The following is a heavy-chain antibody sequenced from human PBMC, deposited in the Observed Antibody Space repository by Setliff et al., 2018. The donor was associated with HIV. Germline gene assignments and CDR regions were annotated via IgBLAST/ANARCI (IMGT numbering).Heavy chain of an antibody. CDR3: ARDGYYYDSSGHLAYYFDY. D-gene: IGHD3-22*01. J-gene: IGHJ4*02. CDR2: INTNTGNP. CDR1: GYTLTSYA. V-gene: IGHV7-4-1*02. Sequence: ASVKVSCKASGYTLTSYALNWVRQAPGQGPEWMGWINTNTGNPTYAQGFTGRFVLSLDTSVTTAYLQISSLKAEDTAVYYCARDGYYYDSSGHLAYYFDYWGQGTLVTVSS.